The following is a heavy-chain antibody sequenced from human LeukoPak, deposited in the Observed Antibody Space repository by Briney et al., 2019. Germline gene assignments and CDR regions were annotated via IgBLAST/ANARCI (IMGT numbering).Heavy chain of an antibody. Sequence: GSLRLSCAASGFTFSSYEMNWVRQAPGKGLEWIGEVHLDGRTNYNPSLESRVTISVDKSENHISLRLTSVTAADTAVYYCAREGGFYRPLDYSGQGILVTVSS. CDR2: VHLDGRT. V-gene: IGHV4-4*02. CDR3: AREGGFYRPLDY. J-gene: IGHJ4*02. CDR1: GFTFSSYEM. D-gene: IGHD3-16*02.